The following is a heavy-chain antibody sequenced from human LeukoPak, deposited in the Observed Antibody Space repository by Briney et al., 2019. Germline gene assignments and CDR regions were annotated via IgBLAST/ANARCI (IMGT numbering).Heavy chain of an antibody. CDR1: GDSVSSNSAA. CDR3: ARAVGAASFDS. D-gene: IGHD2-15*01. J-gene: IGHJ4*02. Sequence: SQTLSLTCAISGDSVSSNSAAWNWNRQSPSRGLEWLGRTYYRSKWYNDYAISVKSRIIINPDTSKNQFYLQLNSVTPEDTAVYYCARAVGAASFDSWGQGTLVTVSS. CDR2: TYYRSKWYN. V-gene: IGHV6-1*01.